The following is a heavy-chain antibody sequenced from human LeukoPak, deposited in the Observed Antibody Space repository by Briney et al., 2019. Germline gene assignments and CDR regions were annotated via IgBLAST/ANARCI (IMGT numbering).Heavy chain of an antibody. D-gene: IGHD2-2*01. CDR3: AARRDIVVVPAAMFSYYYYYGMDV. CDR2: IIPIFGTA. Sequence: SSVTVSFKASGGTFINYAISWLRQAPGQGLGWMGGIIPIFGTANYLQKFQGRVTITADKSTSTAYMELSSLRSEDTAVYYCAARRDIVVVPAAMFSYYYYYGMDVWGKGTTVTVSS. CDR1: GGTFINYA. J-gene: IGHJ6*04. V-gene: IGHV1-69*06.